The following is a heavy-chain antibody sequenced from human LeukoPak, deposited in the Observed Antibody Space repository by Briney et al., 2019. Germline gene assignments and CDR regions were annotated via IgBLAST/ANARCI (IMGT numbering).Heavy chain of an antibody. CDR3: ARNRDLAAADY. CDR1: GGSISSCSYY. V-gene: IGHV4-61*02. Sequence: SQTLSLTFTGSGGSISSCSYYWLCIPHPAEKGLEWIGRIYTSGNTNYNPSLKSRVTISVDTSNNQFSLKLSSVTAADTAVYYCARNRDLAAADYWGQGSLVTVSS. D-gene: IGHD6-13*01. J-gene: IGHJ4*02. CDR2: IYTSGNT.